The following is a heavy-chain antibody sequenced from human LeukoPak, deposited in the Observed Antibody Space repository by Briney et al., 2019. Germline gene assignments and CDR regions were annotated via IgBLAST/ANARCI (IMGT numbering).Heavy chain of an antibody. D-gene: IGHD6-13*01. Sequence: GGSLRLSCAASGFTFSSYAMTWVRQAPGKGLQWVSGISACGGSTYYADSVKGRFTISRDSSKNTLYLQMNSLRVEDTAVYYCAKALSRYSSSWYLLPPDYWGQGTLVTVSS. V-gene: IGHV3-23*01. CDR3: AKALSRYSSSWYLLPPDY. J-gene: IGHJ4*02. CDR1: GFTFSSYA. CDR2: ISACGGST.